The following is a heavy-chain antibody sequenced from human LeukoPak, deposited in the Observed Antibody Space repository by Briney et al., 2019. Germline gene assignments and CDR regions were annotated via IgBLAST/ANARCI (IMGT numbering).Heavy chain of an antibody. J-gene: IGHJ4*02. D-gene: IGHD6-13*01. CDR2: INPSGGST. CDR1: GYTFTAYY. CDR3: ASTSSWYPFDY. Sequence: GASVKVSCKTSGYTFTAYYMHWVRQAPGQGLEWMGIINPSGGSTSYAQKFQGRVTMTRDMSTSTVYMELSSLRSEDTAVYYCASTSSWYPFDYWGQGTLVTVSS. V-gene: IGHV1-46*01.